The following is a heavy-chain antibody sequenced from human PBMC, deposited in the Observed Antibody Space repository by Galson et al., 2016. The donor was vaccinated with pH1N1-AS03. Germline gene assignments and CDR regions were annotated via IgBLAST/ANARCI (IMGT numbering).Heavy chain of an antibody. J-gene: IGHJ3*02. CDR1: GFTFRTFS. CDR3: IKEENRLQSRRSHAFDI. Sequence: SLRLSCAASGFTFRTFSIYWVRQAPGKGLEYVSGISDNGINTYYADPVKARFTISRDKSKNTVYLQMSSLRTEDTAVYSCIKEENRLQSRRSHAFDIWGRGTRVTVSA. CDR2: ISDNGINT. D-gene: IGHD5-18*01. V-gene: IGHV3-64D*06.